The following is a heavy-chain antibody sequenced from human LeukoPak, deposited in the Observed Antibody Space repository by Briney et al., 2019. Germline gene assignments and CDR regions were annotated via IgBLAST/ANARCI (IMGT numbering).Heavy chain of an antibody. CDR3: ASVSGYTNWFDP. V-gene: IGHV1-2*02. Sequence: ASVTVSCKASGYTFTGYYMHWVRQAPGQGLEWMGWINPNSGGTNYAQKFQGRVTMTRDTSISTAYLELSRLRSDDTAVYYCASVSGYTNWFDPWGQGTLVTVSS. CDR2: INPNSGGT. J-gene: IGHJ5*02. D-gene: IGHD1-1*01. CDR1: GYTFTGYY.